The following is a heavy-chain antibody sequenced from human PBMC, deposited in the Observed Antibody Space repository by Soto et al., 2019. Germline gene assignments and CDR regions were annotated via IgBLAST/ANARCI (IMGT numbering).Heavy chain of an antibody. Sequence: QVQLQESGPGLVKPSETLSLTCTVSGGSISSYYWSWIRQPPGKGLEWIGYIYYSGSTNYNPSLKSRVTISVDTSKNQFSLKLSSVTAADTAVYYCARVREWLWQSPTYYFDYWGQGTLVTVSS. CDR3: ARVREWLWQSPTYYFDY. D-gene: IGHD3-3*01. J-gene: IGHJ4*02. V-gene: IGHV4-59*01. CDR1: GGSISSYY. CDR2: IYYSGST.